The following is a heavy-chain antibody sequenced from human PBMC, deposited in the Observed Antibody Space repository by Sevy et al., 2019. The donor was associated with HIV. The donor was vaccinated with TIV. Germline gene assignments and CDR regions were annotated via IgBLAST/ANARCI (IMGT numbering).Heavy chain of an antibody. D-gene: IGHD3-22*01. V-gene: IGHV3-74*01. Sequence: GGSLRLSCAASGFTFSSYWMHWVRQAPGKGLVWVSRINSDGSSTSYADSVKGRFTISRDNAKNTLYLQRNSLRAEDTALYYCARALYELDAFDIWGQGTMVTVSS. CDR3: ARALYELDAFDI. CDR1: GFTFSSYW. CDR2: INSDGSST. J-gene: IGHJ3*02.